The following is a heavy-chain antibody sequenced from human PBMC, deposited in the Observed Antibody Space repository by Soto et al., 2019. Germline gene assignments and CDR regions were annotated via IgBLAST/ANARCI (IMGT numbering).Heavy chain of an antibody. CDR2: IYYSGST. Sequence: PSETLSLTSTVSGGSISSYYWSWIRQPPGKGLEWIGYIYYSGSTNYNPSLKSRVTISVDTSKNQFSLKLSSVTAADTAVYYCARVVYYDFWSALAFDIWGQGTMVTVSS. CDR3: ARVVYYDFWSALAFDI. CDR1: GGSISSYY. D-gene: IGHD3-3*01. V-gene: IGHV4-59*01. J-gene: IGHJ3*02.